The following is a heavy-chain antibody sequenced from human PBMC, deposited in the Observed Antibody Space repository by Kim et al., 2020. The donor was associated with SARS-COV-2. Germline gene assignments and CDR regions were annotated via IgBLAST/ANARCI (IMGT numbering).Heavy chain of an antibody. CDR1: GGSFSGYK. J-gene: IGHJ6*02. CDR3: ARGRAGVVPSPVLGLGPYYEYYAMDV. Sequence: SETLSLTCAVYGGSFSGYKWSWIRQPPGKGLEWIGEINHSGSTNLSPSLKSRITISEDTSKSQFSLRLKSMTAVDTAMYYCARGRAGVVPSPVLGLGPYYEYYAMDVWGRGTPVAVSS. V-gene: IGHV4-34*01. CDR2: INHSGST. D-gene: IGHD2-8*02.